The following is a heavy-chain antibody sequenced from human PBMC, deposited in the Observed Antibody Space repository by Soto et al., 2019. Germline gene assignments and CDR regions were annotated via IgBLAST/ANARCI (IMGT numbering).Heavy chain of an antibody. CDR1: GYSFTSYW. CDR2: IYPGDSDT. CDR3: ARQAYCSGGSCYEHYYYYYGMDV. Sequence: GESLKISCKGSGYSFTSYWIGWVRQMPGKGLEWMGFIYPGDSDTRYSPSFQGQVTISADKSISTAYLQWSSLKASDTAMYYCARQAYCSGGSCYEHYYYYYGMDVWGQGTTVT. D-gene: IGHD2-15*01. V-gene: IGHV5-51*01. J-gene: IGHJ6*02.